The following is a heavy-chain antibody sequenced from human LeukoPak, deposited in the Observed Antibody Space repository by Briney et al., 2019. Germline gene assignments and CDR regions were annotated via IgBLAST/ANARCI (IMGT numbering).Heavy chain of an antibody. CDR2: IWFDKNQ. CDR3: ARVGPSVDTAMVPYYYYGMDV. V-gene: IGHV3-33*01. Sequence: PGGSLRLSCAASGFILNDYGMHWVRQAPGKGLEWVADIWFDKNQHFADSVKGRFAISRDNSKNTVYLQINCLRAEDTAAYYCARVGPSVDTAMVPYYYYGMDVWGQGTTVTVSS. CDR1: GFILNDYG. J-gene: IGHJ6*02. D-gene: IGHD5-18*01.